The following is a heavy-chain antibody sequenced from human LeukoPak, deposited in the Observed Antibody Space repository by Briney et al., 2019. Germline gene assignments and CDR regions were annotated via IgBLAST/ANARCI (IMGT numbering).Heavy chain of an antibody. CDR3: ARDGEVLSSSWFWFDP. V-gene: IGHV4-59*12. J-gene: IGHJ5*02. CDR1: GASISNDY. D-gene: IGHD6-13*01. CDR2: IYHSGST. Sequence: PSETLSLTCIVSGASISNDYWSWIRQPPGKGLEWIGNIYHSGSTYYNPSLKSRVTISVDTSKNQFSLKLSSVTAADTAVYYCARDGEVLSSSWFWFDPWGQGTLVTVSS.